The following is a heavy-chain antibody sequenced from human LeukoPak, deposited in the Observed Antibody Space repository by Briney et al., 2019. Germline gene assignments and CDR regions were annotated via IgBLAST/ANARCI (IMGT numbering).Heavy chain of an antibody. CDR1: GSSVSSYA. CDR2: ISGSGGST. V-gene: IGHV3-23*01. Sequence: GPSLRPSWAASGSSVSSYAISWVRQHPRKGREWVSAISGSGGSTYHAASVKGRFTTSRVNTKSTLCMQMNSLRAEHTAVYYCAKLGIVVVVAATTWFDPWGQGTLVTVSS. CDR3: AKLGIVVVVAATTWFDP. D-gene: IGHD2-15*01. J-gene: IGHJ5*02.